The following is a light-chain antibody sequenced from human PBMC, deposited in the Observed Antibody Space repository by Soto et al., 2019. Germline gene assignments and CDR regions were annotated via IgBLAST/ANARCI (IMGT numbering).Light chain of an antibody. Sequence: EIVLTQSPGTLSLSPGERATLSCRASQSVSSSYLAWYQQRPGQAPRLLIFGASYRATGIPDRFSGSGSGTDFTLTISRLEPEDFAVYYCQQYSNSPPEFTFGPGTKVD. J-gene: IGKJ3*01. CDR3: QQYSNSPPEFT. V-gene: IGKV3-20*01. CDR1: QSVSSSY. CDR2: GAS.